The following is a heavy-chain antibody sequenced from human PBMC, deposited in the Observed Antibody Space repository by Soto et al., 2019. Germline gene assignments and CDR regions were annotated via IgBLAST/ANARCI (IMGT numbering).Heavy chain of an antibody. D-gene: IGHD3-22*01. Sequence: EVQLLESGGGLVQPGGSLRLSCAASGFSFNNHAMTWVRQAPGKGLEWVSGISGSGSTTHYADSVKGRFTISRDNSEGTLYLQMNSLRAEDTAVYYCAKDRLMLTMVVVGAFDFWGLGTMVTVSS. J-gene: IGHJ3*01. CDR3: AKDRLMLTMVVVGAFDF. V-gene: IGHV3-23*01. CDR1: GFSFNNHA. CDR2: ISGSGSTT.